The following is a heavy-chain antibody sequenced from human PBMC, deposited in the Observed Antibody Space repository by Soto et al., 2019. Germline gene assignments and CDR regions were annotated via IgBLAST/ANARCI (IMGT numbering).Heavy chain of an antibody. V-gene: IGHV4-30-4*01. J-gene: IGHJ6*02. D-gene: IGHD3-10*01. CDR1: GGSISSGDYY. Sequence: LSLTCTVSGGSISSGDYYWSWIRQPPGKGLEWIGYIYYSGSTYYNPSLKSRVTISVDTSKNQFSLKLSSVTAADTAVYYCARELRYYYGSENYYYYGMDVWGQGTTVTVSS. CDR3: ARELRYYYGSENYYYYGMDV. CDR2: IYYSGST.